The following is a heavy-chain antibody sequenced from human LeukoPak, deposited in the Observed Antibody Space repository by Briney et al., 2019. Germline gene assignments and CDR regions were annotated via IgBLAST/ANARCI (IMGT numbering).Heavy chain of an antibody. Sequence: GGSLRLSCAASGFTFSSYAMSWVRQAPGKGLEWVSTISNSGAGTYYADSVKGRFTISRDNSKNTLYLQMNSLRAEDTAVYYCAKRSRGYCTNGVCYFDYWGRGTLVTVSS. CDR2: ISNSGAGT. D-gene: IGHD2-8*01. CDR3: AKRSRGYCTNGVCYFDY. CDR1: GFTFSSYA. V-gene: IGHV3-23*01. J-gene: IGHJ4*02.